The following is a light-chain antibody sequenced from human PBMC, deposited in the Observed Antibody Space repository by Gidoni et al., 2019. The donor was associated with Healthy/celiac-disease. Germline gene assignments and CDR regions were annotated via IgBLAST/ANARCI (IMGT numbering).Light chain of an antibody. V-gene: IGKV1-39*01. J-gene: IGKJ4*01. Sequence: DIQMTQSPSSLSASVGDRVTIPCRASQRISSYLNWYQQKPGKAPKLLIYAASSLQSGVPSRFSGSGSGTDFTLTISSLQPEDFATYYCQQSYSTPLTFGGVTKVESK. CDR2: AAS. CDR3: QQSYSTPLT. CDR1: QRISSY.